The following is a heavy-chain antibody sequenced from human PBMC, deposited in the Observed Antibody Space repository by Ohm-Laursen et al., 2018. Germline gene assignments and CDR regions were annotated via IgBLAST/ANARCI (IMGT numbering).Heavy chain of an antibody. D-gene: IGHD1-26*01. Sequence: SLRLSCAASGFTFSNFWMSWVRQAPGKGLEWVSYISSSGSTIYYADSVKGRFTISRDNAKNSPYLQMNSLRAEDTAVYYCARAPRVGYYYYGMDVWGQGTTVTVSS. J-gene: IGHJ6*02. CDR1: GFTFSNFW. CDR3: ARAPRVGYYYYGMDV. CDR2: ISSSGSTI. V-gene: IGHV3-48*03.